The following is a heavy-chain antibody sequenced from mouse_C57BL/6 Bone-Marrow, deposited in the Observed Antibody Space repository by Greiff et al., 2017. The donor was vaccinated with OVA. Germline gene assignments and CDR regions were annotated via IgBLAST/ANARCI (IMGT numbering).Heavy chain of an antibody. CDR3: ARGSTTRAMDY. CDR1: GYAFTNYL. V-gene: IGHV1-54*01. Sequence: VQLQQSGAELVRPGTSVKVSCKASGYAFTNYLIEWVKQRPGQGLEWIGVINPGSGGTNYNEKFKGKATLTADKSSSTAYMQLSSLTSVDSAVYFYARGSTTRAMDYWGQGTSVTVSS. D-gene: IGHD1-1*01. CDR2: INPGSGGT. J-gene: IGHJ4*01.